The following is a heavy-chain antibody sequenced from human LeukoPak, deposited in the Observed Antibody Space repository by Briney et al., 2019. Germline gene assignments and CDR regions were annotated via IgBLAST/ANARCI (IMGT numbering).Heavy chain of an antibody. J-gene: IGHJ4*02. Sequence: GRSLRLSCAASGFTFSSYAMHWVRQAPGKGLEYVSAISSNGGSTYYANSVKGRFTISRDNSKNTLYLQMGSLRAEDMAVYYCARDGARSLIAAAGTLFDYWGQGTLVTVSS. D-gene: IGHD6-13*01. V-gene: IGHV3-64*01. CDR1: GFTFSSYA. CDR2: ISSNGGST. CDR3: ARDGARSLIAAAGTLFDY.